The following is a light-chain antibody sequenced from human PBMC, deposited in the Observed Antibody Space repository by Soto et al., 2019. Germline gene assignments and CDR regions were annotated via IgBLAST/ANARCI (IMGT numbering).Light chain of an antibody. Sequence: DIQLTQSPSFLSASVGDRVTITCRASQGIGNFLAWYQQKPGKAPNLLIYAASTLQSGVPSRFSGSGSGTEFTLTISSLQREDFATYCHQLDIHPLTFGGGTQVEIK. V-gene: IGKV1-9*01. CDR2: AAS. CDR1: QGIGNF. J-gene: IGKJ4*01. CDR3: HQLDIHPLT.